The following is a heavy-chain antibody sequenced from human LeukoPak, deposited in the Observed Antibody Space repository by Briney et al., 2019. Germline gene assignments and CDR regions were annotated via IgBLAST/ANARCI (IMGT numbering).Heavy chain of an antibody. CDR3: ARTYYHYIDV. CDR1: GGSISSYY. Sequence: SETLSLTCTVSGGSISSYYWSWIRQPPGKGLEWIGYIYYSGSTNYNPSLKSRVTISVDTSKNQFSLKLSSVTAADTAVYYCARTYYHYIDVWGKGPTVTVSS. V-gene: IGHV4-59*01. CDR2: IYYSGST. J-gene: IGHJ6*03.